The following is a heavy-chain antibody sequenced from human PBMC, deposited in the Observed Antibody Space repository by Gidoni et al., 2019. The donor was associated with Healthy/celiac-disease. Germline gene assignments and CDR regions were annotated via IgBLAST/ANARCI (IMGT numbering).Heavy chain of an antibody. J-gene: IGHJ5*02. CDR2: IYYSGST. V-gene: IGHV4-31*03. CDR3: ARDGQYCTNGVCYTDWFDP. Sequence: QVQLQESGPGLVKPSQTLSLTCTVSGGPISSGGYYWSWIRQHPGKGLEWIGYIYYSGSTYYNPSLKSRVTISVDTSKNQFSLKLSSVTAADTAVYYCARDGQYCTNGVCYTDWFDPWGQGTLVTVSS. D-gene: IGHD2-8*01. CDR1: GGPISSGGYY.